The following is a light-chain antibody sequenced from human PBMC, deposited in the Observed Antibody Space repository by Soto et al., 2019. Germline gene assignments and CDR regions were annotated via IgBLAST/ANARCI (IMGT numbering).Light chain of an antibody. J-gene: IGKJ1*01. Sequence: DIQMTQSPSSLSASVGDRFAITCRASQSISSWLEWYQQKPGKAPKLLXYAASTLQSGVPSRFRGSGSGTDFTLTISCLQSEDFETYYCQQYYSYPPAFGQGTKVDIK. CDR1: QSISSW. CDR2: AAS. V-gene: IGKV1-9*01. CDR3: QQYYSYPPA.